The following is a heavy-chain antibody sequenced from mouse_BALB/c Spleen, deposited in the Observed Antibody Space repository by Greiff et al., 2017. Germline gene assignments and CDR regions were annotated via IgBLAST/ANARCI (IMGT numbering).Heavy chain of an antibody. J-gene: IGHJ4*01. CDR1: GYTFTSYW. CDR3: TGGNYYYAMDY. V-gene: IGHV1-69*02. Sequence: QVQLQQPGAELVRPGASVKLSCKASGYTFTSYWINWVKQRPGQGLEWIGNIYPSDSYTNYNQKFKDKATLTVDKSSSTAYMQLSSPTSEDSAVYYCTGGNYYYAMDYWGQGTSVTVSS. D-gene: IGHD2-1*01. CDR2: IYPSDSYT.